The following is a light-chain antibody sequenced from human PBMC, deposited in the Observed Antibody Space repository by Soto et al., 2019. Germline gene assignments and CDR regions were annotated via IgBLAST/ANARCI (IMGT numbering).Light chain of an antibody. CDR2: TAS. CDR1: QSISVY. CDR3: QQSYTNPLT. V-gene: IGKV1-39*01. J-gene: IGKJ1*01. Sequence: DIQMTQSPSSLSAFVGDRVTITCRASQSISVYLHWYQQKPGKAPNLLISTASTLEGGVPSRFSGSGSGTDFTLTISSLQPEDFATYYCQQSYTNPLTFGQGTKVDIK.